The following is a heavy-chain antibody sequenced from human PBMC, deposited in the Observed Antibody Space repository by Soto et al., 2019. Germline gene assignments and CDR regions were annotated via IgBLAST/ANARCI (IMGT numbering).Heavy chain of an antibody. CDR3: ARELPHDY. Sequence: QVQLVESGGGVVQPGRSLRLSCAASGFSFTSYGMHWVRQAPGKGLEWVAVIWYDGSNKYYADSVKGRFTISRDISKNTLYLQMNSLRVEDTAVYYCARELPHDYLGQGTLVTVSS. V-gene: IGHV3-33*01. J-gene: IGHJ4*02. CDR2: IWYDGSNK. CDR1: GFSFTSYG.